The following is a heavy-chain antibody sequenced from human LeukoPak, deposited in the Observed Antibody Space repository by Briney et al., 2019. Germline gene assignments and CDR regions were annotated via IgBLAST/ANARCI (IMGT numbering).Heavy chain of an antibody. CDR1: GFTFIDYA. J-gene: IGHJ6*02. CDR2: ISHDGNNK. D-gene: IGHD2-21*02. V-gene: IGHV3-30*18. Sequence: GGSLRLSCAASGFTFIDYAMHWVRQAPGKGLEWVALISHDGNNKYYADSVKGRFTISRDNSKNTLYLQMNSLRAEDTAVNYCAKGTHGGVTANVGGMDVWGQGTTVTVSS. CDR3: AKGTHGGVTANVGGMDV.